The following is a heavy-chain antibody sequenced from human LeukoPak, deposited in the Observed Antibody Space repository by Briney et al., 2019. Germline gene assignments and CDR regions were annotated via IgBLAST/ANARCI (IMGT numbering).Heavy chain of an antibody. CDR1: GFTFSNAW. J-gene: IGHJ4*02. D-gene: IGHD2-2*01. CDR3: TTRYCSSTSCYSAY. CDR2: IKSKTDGGTT. V-gene: IGHV3-15*01. Sequence: GGSLRLSCAASGFTFSNAWMSWVRQAPGKGLEWVGRIKSKTDGGTTDYAAPVKGRFTISRDDSENTLYLQMNSLKTEDTAVYYCTTRYCSSTSCYSAYWGQGTLVTVSS.